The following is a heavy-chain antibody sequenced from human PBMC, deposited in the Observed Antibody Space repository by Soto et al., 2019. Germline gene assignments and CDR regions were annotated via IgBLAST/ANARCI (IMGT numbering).Heavy chain of an antibody. Sequence: ASETLSFTCTVSGGSFKSGSYSWSWIRQPPGKGLEWIGYVYHTGRTSYNPSLKSRVSISMDTSKNQFSLNLDSVTAADTAVYFCARDFAYFDSWGQGTLVTVSS. J-gene: IGHJ4*02. CDR2: VYHTGRT. D-gene: IGHD3-3*01. CDR3: ARDFAYFDS. CDR1: GGSFKSGSYS. V-gene: IGHV4-61*01.